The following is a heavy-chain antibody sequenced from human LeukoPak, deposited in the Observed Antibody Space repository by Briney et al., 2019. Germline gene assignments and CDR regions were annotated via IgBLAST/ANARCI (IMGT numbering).Heavy chain of an antibody. J-gene: IGHJ4*02. CDR2: LNSDGSST. Sequence: GGSLRVSCAVSGFTFNSYWMHWVRQTPGKGLVWVSRLNSDGSSTSYADSVRGRFTISRDNAKNTLYLQMNSLRDEDMAVYYCGRAPSAAGTIDYWGQGTLVTVSS. V-gene: IGHV3-74*01. CDR3: GRAPSAAGTIDY. CDR1: GFTFNSYW. D-gene: IGHD6-13*01.